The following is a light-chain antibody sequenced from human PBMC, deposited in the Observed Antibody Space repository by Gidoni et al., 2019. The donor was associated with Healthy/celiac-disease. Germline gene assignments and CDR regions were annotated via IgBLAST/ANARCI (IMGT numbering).Light chain of an antibody. J-gene: IGLJ2*01. V-gene: IGLV2-11*01. Sequence: QSALTQPRSVSVSPGQSVTIPCPGTSSDVGGYNYVSWYQQHTGKAPKLMIYDVRKRPSWVPDRFSGSKSGNTASLTISGLQAEDEADYYCCSYAGSYTLVFGGGTKLTVL. CDR1: SSDVGGYNY. CDR3: CSYAGSYTLV. CDR2: DVR.